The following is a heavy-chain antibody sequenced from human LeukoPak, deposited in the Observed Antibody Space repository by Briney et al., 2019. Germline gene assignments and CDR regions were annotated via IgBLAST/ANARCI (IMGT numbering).Heavy chain of an antibody. D-gene: IGHD1-26*01. CDR2: ISYDGSNK. J-gene: IGHJ4*02. CDR3: AREVVGATSGDY. CDR1: GFTFSSYG. Sequence: GGSLRLSCAASGFTFSSYGMHWVRQAPGKGLEWVAVISYDGSNKYYADSVKGRFTISRDNSKNTLYPQMNSLRAEDTAVYYCAREVVGATSGDYWGQGTLVTVSS. V-gene: IGHV3-30*03.